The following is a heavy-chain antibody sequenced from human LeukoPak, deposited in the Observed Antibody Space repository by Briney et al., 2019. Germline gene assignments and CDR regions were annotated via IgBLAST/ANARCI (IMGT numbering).Heavy chain of an antibody. CDR1: GGSFSNYY. V-gene: IGHV4-34*01. CDR2: INHTGGT. Sequence: PSETLSLTCDVYGGSFSNYYWTWIRQPPGKGLEWLGEINHTGGTKYNPSLNSRVAISVDTSNNRISLKLTSVTAADTAIYYCARRVAWCSLSNCYGSRLDYWGQGTLVTVSS. D-gene: IGHD2-8*02. J-gene: IGHJ4*02. CDR3: ARRVAWCSLSNCYGSRLDY.